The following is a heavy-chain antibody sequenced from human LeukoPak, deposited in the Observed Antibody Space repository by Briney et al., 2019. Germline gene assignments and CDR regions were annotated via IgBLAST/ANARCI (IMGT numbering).Heavy chain of an antibody. V-gene: IGHV1-58*01. CDR1: GFTFTSSA. CDR3: ARGSKWELRHRNDY. CDR2: IVVGSGNT. J-gene: IGHJ4*02. D-gene: IGHD1-26*01. Sequence: SVTVSCKASGFTFTSSAVQWVRQARGQRLEWIGWIVVGSGNTNYAQKFQERVTITRDMSTSTAYMELSSLRSEDTAVYYCARGSKWELRHRNDYWGQGTLVTVSS.